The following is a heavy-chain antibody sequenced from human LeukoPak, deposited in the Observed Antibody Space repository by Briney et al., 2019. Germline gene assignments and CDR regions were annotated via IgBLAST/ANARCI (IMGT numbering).Heavy chain of an antibody. CDR3: ARGASSIPRYFDY. Sequence: PGGSLRLSCAASGFTFSSYEMNWVRQAPGKGLEWVSYISSSGSTIYYADSVKGRFTISRDNAKNSLYLQMNSLRAEDTALYYCARGASSIPRYFDYWGQGTLVTVSS. D-gene: IGHD2-2*01. V-gene: IGHV3-48*03. CDR2: ISSSGSTI. CDR1: GFTFSSYE. J-gene: IGHJ4*02.